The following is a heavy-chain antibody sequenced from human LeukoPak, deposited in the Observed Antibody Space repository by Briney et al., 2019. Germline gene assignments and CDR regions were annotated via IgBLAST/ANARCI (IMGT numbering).Heavy chain of an antibody. CDR2: ISSSSSYI. J-gene: IGHJ4*02. D-gene: IGHD4-17*01. V-gene: IGHV3-21*01. Sequence: GGSLRLSCAASGFTFSSYSMNWVRQAPGKGLEWVSSISSSSSYIYYADSVKGRFTISRDNAKNSLYLQMDSLRAEDTAVYYCAREGNDYGDYVPDYWGQGTLVTVSS. CDR1: GFTFSSYS. CDR3: AREGNDYGDYVPDY.